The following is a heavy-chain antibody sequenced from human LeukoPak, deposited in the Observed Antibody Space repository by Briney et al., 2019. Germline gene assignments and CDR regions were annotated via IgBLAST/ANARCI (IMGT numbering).Heavy chain of an antibody. J-gene: IGHJ6*03. CDR1: GFTFSSYG. Sequence: GGSLRLSCAASGFTFSSYGMNWVRQAPGKGLEWVSCISSSSSYIYYADSVKGRFTISRDNAKNSLYLQMNSLRPEDTAVYYCARDPYSGSYGNDYYYYMDVWGKGTTVTISS. CDR3: ARDPYSGSYGNDYYYYMDV. D-gene: IGHD1-26*01. V-gene: IGHV3-21*01. CDR2: ISSSSSYI.